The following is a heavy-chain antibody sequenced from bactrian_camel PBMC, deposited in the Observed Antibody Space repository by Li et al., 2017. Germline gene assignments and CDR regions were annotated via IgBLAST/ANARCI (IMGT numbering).Heavy chain of an antibody. Sequence: VESGGGSVQSGGSLRLSCAVSGFTFSTYWMYWVRQGPGKGLEWVSFINSDGTTATYADSVKDRFTVSRDNDKNAVFLQMNSLKPEDTAVYYCAAAPTSWHFGYWGQGTQVTVS. CDR3: AAAPTSWHFGY. CDR1: GFTFSTYW. CDR2: INSDGTTA. V-gene: IGHV3S1*01. J-gene: IGHJ6*01. D-gene: IGHD6*01.